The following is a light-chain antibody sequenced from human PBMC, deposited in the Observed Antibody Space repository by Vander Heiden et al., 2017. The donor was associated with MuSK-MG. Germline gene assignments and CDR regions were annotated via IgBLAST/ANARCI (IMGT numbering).Light chain of an antibody. CDR2: DAS. V-gene: IGKV3-15*01. CDR3: RQDNTWPLT. Sequence: EIVMTQSPATLSVSPGEGATLSCRASQSLTNNLAWYQQKPGQAPRLLIYDASTRATGIPARFSGRGSGTEFTLTISSLQSEDFAVYYYRQDNTWPLTFGGGTRVDIK. J-gene: IGKJ4*01. CDR1: QSLTNN.